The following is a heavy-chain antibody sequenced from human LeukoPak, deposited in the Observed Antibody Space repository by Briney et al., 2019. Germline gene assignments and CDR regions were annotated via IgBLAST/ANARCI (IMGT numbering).Heavy chain of an antibody. V-gene: IGHV1-18*01. J-gene: IGHJ4*01. CDR3: AKESAGYTSSWYAHFDY. CDR2: ISAYNGNT. CDR1: GYTFTSYG. Sequence: GASVKVSCKASGYTFTSYGISWVRQAPGQGLEWMGWISAYNGNTKYAQNLQGRVTMTTDTSTNTAYMELRSLRSDDTAVYYCAKESAGYTSSWYAHFDYWGHGSLVTVSS. D-gene: IGHD6-13*01.